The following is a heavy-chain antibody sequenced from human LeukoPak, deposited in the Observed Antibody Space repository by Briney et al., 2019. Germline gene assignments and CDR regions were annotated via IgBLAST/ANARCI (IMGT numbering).Heavy chain of an antibody. V-gene: IGHV1-18*01. CDR1: GYTFTSYG. CDR3: ARDRYFDWLFDDTTCDY. CDR2: ISAYNGNT. J-gene: IGHJ4*02. Sequence: GASVKVSCKASGYTFTSYGSSWVRQAPGQGLEWMGWISAYNGNTNYAQKLQGRVTMTTDTSTSTAYMELRSLRSDDTAVYYCARDRYFDWLFDDTTCDYWGQGTLVTVSS. D-gene: IGHD3-9*01.